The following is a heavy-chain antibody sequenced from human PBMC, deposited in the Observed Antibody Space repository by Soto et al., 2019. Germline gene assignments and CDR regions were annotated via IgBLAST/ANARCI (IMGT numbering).Heavy chain of an antibody. D-gene: IGHD2-21*01. CDR2: VSSSGSST. Sequence: EVQLLESGGDLVQPGGSLRLSCAASGFTFSNYDMSWVRQAPGKGLEWVSSVSSSGSSTYYADSVKGRFTISRDNSKNTLDLQMSSLGAADTALYHCARRDCGSGRNCEFGAPAFAYWGQGNLGTVTS. CDR3: ARRDCGSGRNCEFGAPAFAY. J-gene: IGHJ4*02. V-gene: IGHV3-23*01. CDR1: GFTFSNYD.